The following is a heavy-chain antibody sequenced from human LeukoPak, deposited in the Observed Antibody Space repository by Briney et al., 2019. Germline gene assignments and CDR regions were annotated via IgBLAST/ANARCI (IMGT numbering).Heavy chain of an antibody. CDR3: AKDLSGYSYHDY. J-gene: IGHJ4*02. D-gene: IGHD5-18*01. Sequence: PGGSLRLSCAASGFTFSSYAMSWVRQAPGKGPEWVSAISDSGGSTYYADSVKGRFTISRDNSKNTLYLQMNSLRAEDTAVYYCAKDLSGYSYHDYWGQGTLVAVSS. CDR2: ISDSGGST. V-gene: IGHV3-23*01. CDR1: GFTFSSYA.